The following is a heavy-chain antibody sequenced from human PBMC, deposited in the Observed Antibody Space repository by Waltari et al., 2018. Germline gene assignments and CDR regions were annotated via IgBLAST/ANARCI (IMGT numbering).Heavy chain of an antibody. J-gene: IGHJ4*02. CDR2: IKQDGSEK. CDR3: ARAKSGCFDY. CDR1: GLTFSSYW. Sequence: EVQLVESGGGLVQPGGSLRLSCAASGLTFSSYWMSWVRQAPGKGLEWVANIKQDGSEKYYVDSVKGRFTISRDNAKNSLYLQMNSLRAEDTAVYYCARAKSGCFDYWGQGTLVTVSS. V-gene: IGHV3-7*01.